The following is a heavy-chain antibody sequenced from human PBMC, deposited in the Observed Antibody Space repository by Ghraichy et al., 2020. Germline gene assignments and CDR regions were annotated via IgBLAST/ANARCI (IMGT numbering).Heavy chain of an antibody. CDR3: ARDRVRDSSSWETLDY. CDR2: INPNSGGT. V-gene: IGHV1-2*02. CDR1: GYTFTGYY. J-gene: IGHJ4*02. Sequence: ASVKVSCKASGYTFTGYYMHWVRQAPGQGLEWMGWINPNSGGTNYAQKFQGRVTMTRDTSISTAYMELSRLRSDDTAVYYCARDRVRDSSSWETLDYWGQGTLVTVSS. D-gene: IGHD6-13*01.